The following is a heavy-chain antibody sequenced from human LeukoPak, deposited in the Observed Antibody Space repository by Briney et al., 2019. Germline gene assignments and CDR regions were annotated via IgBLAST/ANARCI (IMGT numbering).Heavy chain of an antibody. D-gene: IGHD1-1*01. CDR3: ATGETGSTLGGY. Sequence: PSETLSLTCTVSGGPLSAYYWTWIRQPPGKGLEWIGYIYDNGNTNYNPSLKSRVTISVDTSKNQFSLKLSSVTAADTAVYYCATGETGSTLGGYWGQGTQVTVSS. J-gene: IGHJ4*02. V-gene: IGHV4-59*03. CDR1: GGPLSAYY. CDR2: IYDNGNT.